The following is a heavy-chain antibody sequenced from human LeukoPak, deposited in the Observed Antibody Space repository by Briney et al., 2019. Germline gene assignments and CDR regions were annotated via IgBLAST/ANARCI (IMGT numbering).Heavy chain of an antibody. CDR2: IWYDGTNK. CDR1: GFTFSSYG. CDR3: ARAAYDSSGYLTL. D-gene: IGHD3-22*01. J-gene: IGHJ4*02. V-gene: IGHV3-33*01. Sequence: GGSLRLSCAASGFTFSSYGMHWVRQAPGKGLEWVAVIWYDGTNKYYADSVKGRFTISRDNSKNTLFLQMNSLRAGDTAVYHCARAAYDSSGYLTLWGQGTLVTVSS.